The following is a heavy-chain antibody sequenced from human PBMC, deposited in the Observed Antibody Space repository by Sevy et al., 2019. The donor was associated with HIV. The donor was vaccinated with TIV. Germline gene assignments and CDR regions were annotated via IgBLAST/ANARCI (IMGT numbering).Heavy chain of an antibody. D-gene: IGHD2-2*01. CDR3: VNLRWEYQLPYLYHFDY. J-gene: IGHJ4*02. CDR1: GFTFSSYA. V-gene: IGHV3-23*01. Sequence: GGSLRLSCAASGFTFSSYAMSWVRQAPGKGLEWVSAISGSGGSTYYADSVKGRFTISRDNSKNTLYLQMNSLRAEDTAVYYCVNLRWEYQLPYLYHFDYWGQGTLVTVSS. CDR2: ISGSGGST.